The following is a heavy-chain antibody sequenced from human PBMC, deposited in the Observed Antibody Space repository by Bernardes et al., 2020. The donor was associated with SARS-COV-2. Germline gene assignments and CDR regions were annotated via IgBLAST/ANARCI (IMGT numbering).Heavy chain of an antibody. D-gene: IGHD6-13*01. CDR3: ATGTIAAAGMDYYYYGMDV. V-gene: IGHV1-24*01. CDR2: FDPEDGDT. CDR1: GYTLTEFS. J-gene: IGHJ6*02. Sequence: ASVKVSCKVSGYTLTEFSMHWVRQSPGKGLEWMGSFDPEDGDTIYAQKFQGRVTMTEDTSTDTAYMELSSLRSEDTAVYYCATGTIAAAGMDYYYYGMDVWGQGTLVTVSS.